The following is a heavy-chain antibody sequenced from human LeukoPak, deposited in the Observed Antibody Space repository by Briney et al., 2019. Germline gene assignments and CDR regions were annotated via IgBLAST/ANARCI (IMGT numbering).Heavy chain of an antibody. J-gene: IGHJ4*02. CDR3: ARDLRLRLMAAGY. V-gene: IGHV1-2*02. Sequence: ASVKVSFKASGYTFTGYYMHWVRQAPGQGLEWMGWINPNSGGTNYAQKFQGRVTMTRDTSISTAYMELSRLRSDDTAVYYCARDLRLRLMAAGYWGQGTLVTVSS. CDR1: GYTFTGYY. D-gene: IGHD5-12*01. CDR2: INPNSGGT.